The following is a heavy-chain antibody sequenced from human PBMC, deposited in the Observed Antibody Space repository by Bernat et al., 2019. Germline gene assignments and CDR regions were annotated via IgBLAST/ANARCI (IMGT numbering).Heavy chain of an antibody. Sequence: QVQLVESGGGVVQPGRSLRLSCSASGFIFSSYAMHWVRQAPGKGLEWVAVLSYDGGYEYYADSVKGRFTIYRDNSKNTLNLQMDSLRAEDTAVYYSAKSRVGIWYYFDSWGQGTLVTVAS. J-gene: IGHJ4*02. V-gene: IGHV3-30*18. CDR2: LSYDGGYE. D-gene: IGHD2-21*01. CDR1: GFIFSSYA. CDR3: AKSRVGIWYYFDS.